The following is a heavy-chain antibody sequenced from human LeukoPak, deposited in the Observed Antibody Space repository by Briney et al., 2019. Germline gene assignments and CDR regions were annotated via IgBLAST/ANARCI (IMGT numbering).Heavy chain of an antibody. J-gene: IGHJ6*02. CDR1: GGSISSYY. CDR3: ARSPYYYYGMDV. V-gene: IGHV4-59*01. CDR2: IYYSGST. Sequence: PSETLSLTCTVSGGSISSYYWSWIRQPPGKGLEWIGYIYYSGSTNYNPSLKGRVSISVDTSKNQFSLKLSSVTAADTAVYYCARSPYYYYGMDVWGQGTTVTVS.